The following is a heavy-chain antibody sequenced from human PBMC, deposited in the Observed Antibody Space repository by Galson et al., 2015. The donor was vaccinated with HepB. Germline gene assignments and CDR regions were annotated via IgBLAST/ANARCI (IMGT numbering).Heavy chain of an antibody. J-gene: IGHJ4*02. V-gene: IGHV4-4*07. CDR3: AREPMLPMGFDY. D-gene: IGHD3-10*02. Sequence: ETLSLTCTVSGGSINSEYWSWIRQAAGKGPEYIGRIFMSGSSNYNPSLKSRATMSIDTSRSQISLKMKSVTAADTAMYYCAREPMLPMGFDYWGQGIPVTVSS. CDR1: GGSINSEY. CDR2: IFMSGSS.